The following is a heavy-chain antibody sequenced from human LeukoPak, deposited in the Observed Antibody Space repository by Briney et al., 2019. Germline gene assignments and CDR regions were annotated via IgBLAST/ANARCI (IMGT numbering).Heavy chain of an antibody. V-gene: IGHV3-7*01. CDR2: IKQDGSAE. CDR1: EFRFGRDW. CDR3: ATLDSTKSVF. Sequence: PGGSLRLSCVASEFRFGRDWISWVRQAPGKGLEWVACIKQDGSAEYYVGSVRGRFTVSVDHGKNSLYLQMNSLRAEDTARYYCATLDSTKSVFWGRGTAVTVSS. D-gene: IGHD2-2*01. J-gene: IGHJ1*01.